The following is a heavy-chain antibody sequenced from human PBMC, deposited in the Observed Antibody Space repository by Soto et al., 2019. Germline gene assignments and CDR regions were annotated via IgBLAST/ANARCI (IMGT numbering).Heavy chain of an antibody. CDR3: TTDPHTISLGGLCY. CDR2: IKSKTDGGTT. Sequence: KPGGSLRLSCGASGFTFSNAWISWVRQAPGKGLEWVGRIKSKTDGGTTDYAAPVKGRFTISRDDSKNTLYLQMNSLKTEDTAVYYCTTDPHTISLGGLCYWGQGTLVTVSS. V-gene: IGHV3-15*01. D-gene: IGHD3-3*01. J-gene: IGHJ4*02. CDR1: GFTFSNAW.